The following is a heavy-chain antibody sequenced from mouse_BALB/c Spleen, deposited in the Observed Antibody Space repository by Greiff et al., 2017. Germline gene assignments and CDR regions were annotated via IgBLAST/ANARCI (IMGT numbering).Heavy chain of an antibody. J-gene: IGHJ2*01. D-gene: IGHD2-2*01. CDR2: IDPENGDT. CDR1: GFNIKDYY. CDR3: NPYGYDGSDYFDY. V-gene: IGHV14-4*02. Sequence: VQLKQSGAELVRSGASVKLSCTASGFNIKDYYMHWVKQRPEQGLEWIGWIDPENGDTEYAPKFQGKATMTADTSSNTAYLQLSSLTSEDTAVYYCNPYGYDGSDYFDYWGQGTTLTVSS.